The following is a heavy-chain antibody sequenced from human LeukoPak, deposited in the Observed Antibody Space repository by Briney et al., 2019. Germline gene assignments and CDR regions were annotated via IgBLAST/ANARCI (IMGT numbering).Heavy chain of an antibody. CDR1: GDSISSGGYW. D-gene: IGHD5-12*01. V-gene: IGHV4-31*11. CDR3: ARAPVATPSEFDY. CDR2: ISYGGKA. Sequence: SETLSLTCAVSGDSISSGGYWWSWIRQHPGKGPEWIGYISYGGKADYNPSLKSRVAISADTPKNQFSLKLSSTTAADTAVYYCARAPVATPSEFDYWGQGTLVTVSS. J-gene: IGHJ4*02.